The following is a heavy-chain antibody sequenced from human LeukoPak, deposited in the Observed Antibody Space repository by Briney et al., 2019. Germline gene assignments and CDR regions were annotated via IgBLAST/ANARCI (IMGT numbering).Heavy chain of an antibody. D-gene: IGHD3-9*01. CDR1: GFTFSDYN. Sequence: GGSLRLSCAASGFTFSDYNMNWVRQAPGEGLEWVSYITDSGNTIHYADSVKGRFTISRDYAKNSLYLQMNSLRAEDTAVYYCARSIGLTGGGVDVWGQGTTVTVSS. CDR3: ARSIGLTGGGVDV. J-gene: IGHJ6*02. CDR2: ITDSGNTI. V-gene: IGHV3-11*01.